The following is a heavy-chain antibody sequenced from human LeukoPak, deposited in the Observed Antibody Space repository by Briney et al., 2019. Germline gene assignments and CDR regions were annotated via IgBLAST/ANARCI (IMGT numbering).Heavy chain of an antibody. V-gene: IGHV3-15*01. CDR3: TAGTGRFDFDN. CDR2: IKTQTDAGTT. CDR1: GFTFNNAW. Sequence: GGSLRLSCTASGFTFNNAWMSWVRQAPGKGLEWVGRIKTQTDAGTTDYATPVRGRFTISRDDSKDTRYRQMNSLKTEDTAMYYCTAGTGRFDFDNWGQGALVTLSS. D-gene: IGHD1-1*01. J-gene: IGHJ4*02.